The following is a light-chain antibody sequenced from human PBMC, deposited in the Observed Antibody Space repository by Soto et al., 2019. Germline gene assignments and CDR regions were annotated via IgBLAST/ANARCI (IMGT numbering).Light chain of an antibody. CDR3: QQYHNWTPPWT. Sequence: EIVMTQSPATLSVSPGERATLSCRASQSVSSNLAWYQQKPGQAPMLLIYGTSTRATGIPARFSGSGSGTEFTLTISSLQSEDFAVYYCQQYHNWTPPWTFGQGTQVEI. J-gene: IGKJ1*01. CDR1: QSVSSN. V-gene: IGKV3-15*01. CDR2: GTS.